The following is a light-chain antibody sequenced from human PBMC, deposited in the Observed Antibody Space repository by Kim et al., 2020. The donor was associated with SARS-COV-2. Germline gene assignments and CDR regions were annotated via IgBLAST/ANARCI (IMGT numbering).Light chain of an antibody. CDR3: LQYSTYPWT. Sequence: DIQMTQSPSTLSASVGDRVTITCRASQSINSWLAWYQQKPGKAPKLLISDASNLESGVPSRFSGSESGTEFTLSINSLQPDDFATYSCLQYSTYPWTFGQGTKVDIK. V-gene: IGKV1-5*01. CDR2: DAS. J-gene: IGKJ1*01. CDR1: QSINSW.